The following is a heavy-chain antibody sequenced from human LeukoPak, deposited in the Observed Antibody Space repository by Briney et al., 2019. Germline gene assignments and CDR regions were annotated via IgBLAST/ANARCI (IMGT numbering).Heavy chain of an antibody. D-gene: IGHD5-12*01. V-gene: IGHV3-30-3*01. J-gene: IGHJ4*02. Sequence: QPGRSLRLSCAASGFTFSSYAMHWVRQAPGKGLEWVAVISYDGSNKYYADSVKGRFTISRDNSKNTLYLQMNSLRAEDTAVYYCAKDRDIVATMPTDYWGQGTLVTVSS. CDR1: GFTFSSYA. CDR3: AKDRDIVATMPTDY. CDR2: ISYDGSNK.